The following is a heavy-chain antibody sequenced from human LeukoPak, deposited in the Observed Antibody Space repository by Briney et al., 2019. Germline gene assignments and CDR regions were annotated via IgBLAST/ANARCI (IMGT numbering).Heavy chain of an antibody. D-gene: IGHD6-19*01. CDR2: INPNSGGT. V-gene: IGHV1-2*02. CDR1: GYTFTGYY. J-gene: IGHJ6*02. CDR3: ARDLLAVAPILYYYYYGMDV. Sequence: ASVKVSCKASGYTFTGYYMHWVRQTPGQGLEWMGWINPNSGGTNYEQKFQGRVTMTRDTSISTAYMELSRLRSDDTAVYYCARDLLAVAPILYYYYYGMDVWGQGTTVTVSS.